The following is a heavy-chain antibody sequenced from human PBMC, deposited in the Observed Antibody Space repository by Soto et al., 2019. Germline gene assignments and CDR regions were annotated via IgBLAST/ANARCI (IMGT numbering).Heavy chain of an antibody. Sequence: QVQLVQSGAAVKKPGSSVKVSCKASGGTFSSYTISWVRQAPGQGLEWMGRIIPILGIANYAQKFQGRVMITADKSTSTAYMELSSLRSEDTAVYYCANGVGITGTLPNWFDPWGKGTLVTVSS. CDR2: IIPILGIA. V-gene: IGHV1-69*02. J-gene: IGHJ5*02. CDR3: ANGVGITGTLPNWFDP. D-gene: IGHD1-20*01. CDR1: GGTFSSYT.